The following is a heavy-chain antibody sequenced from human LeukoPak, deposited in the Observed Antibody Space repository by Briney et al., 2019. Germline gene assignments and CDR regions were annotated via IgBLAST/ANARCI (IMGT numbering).Heavy chain of an antibody. CDR2: INHSGST. V-gene: IGHV4-34*01. D-gene: IGHD3-10*01. J-gene: IGHJ5*02. CDR3: ARLVKYYYGSGGKNWFDP. Sequence: SSETLSLTCAVYGGSFSGYYWSWIRQPPGKGLEWIGEINHSGSTNYNPSLKSRVTISVDTSKNQFSLKLSSVTAADTAVYYCARLVKYYYGSGGKNWFDPWGQGTLVTVSS. CDR1: GGSFSGYY.